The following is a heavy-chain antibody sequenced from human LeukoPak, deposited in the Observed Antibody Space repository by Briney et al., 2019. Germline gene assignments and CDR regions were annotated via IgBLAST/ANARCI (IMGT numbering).Heavy chain of an antibody. V-gene: IGHV4-30-2*01. CDR3: ARGSSGDYGGTDYDY. Sequence: SQTLSLTCAVSGGSISSGGYSWSWIRQPPGKGLEWIGYIYHSGSTYYNPSLKSRVTISVDRSKNQFSLKLSSVTAADTAVYYCARGSSGDYGGTDYDYWGQGTLVTVSS. J-gene: IGHJ4*02. D-gene: IGHD4-23*01. CDR1: GGSISSGGYS. CDR2: IYHSGST.